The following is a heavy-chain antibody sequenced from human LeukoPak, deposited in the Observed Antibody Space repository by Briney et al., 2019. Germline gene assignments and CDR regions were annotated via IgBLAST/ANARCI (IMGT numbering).Heavy chain of an antibody. V-gene: IGHV3-66*02. CDR2: IYSGGST. D-gene: IGHD5-12*01. Sequence: GGSLRLSCAASGFTVSSNYMSWVRQAPGKGLEWVSVIYSGGSTYYADSVKGRFTISRDNSKNTLYLQMNSLRAEDTAVYYCARERYSGYDPGMDVWGQGSTVTVSS. CDR1: GFTVSSNY. CDR3: ARERYSGYDPGMDV. J-gene: IGHJ6*02.